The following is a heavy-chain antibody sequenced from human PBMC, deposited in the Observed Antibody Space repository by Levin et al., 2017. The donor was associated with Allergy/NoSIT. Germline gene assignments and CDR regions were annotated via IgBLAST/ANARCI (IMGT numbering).Heavy chain of an antibody. V-gene: IGHV3-11*01. J-gene: IGHJ4*02. CDR2: ISHSGSTI. CDR3: ARRTLNYYDSSGYYDH. CDR1: GFNFSDYY. D-gene: IGHD3-22*01. Sequence: PGGSLRLSCAASGFNFSDYYMTWVRQAPGKGLEWLSYISHSGSTIYYADSVKGRFTISRDNAKSPLSLQMDHLSADDPAVYFCARRTLNYYDSSGYYDHWGQGTLVTVSS.